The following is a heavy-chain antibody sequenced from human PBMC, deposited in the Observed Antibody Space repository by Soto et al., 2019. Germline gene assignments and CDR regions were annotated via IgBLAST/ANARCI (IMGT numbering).Heavy chain of an antibody. V-gene: IGHV1-3*01. CDR1: GYTFTSYA. Sequence: GASVKVSCKASGYTFTSYAMHWVRQAPGQRLEWKGWINAGNGNTKYSQKFQGRVTITRDTSASTAYMELSSLRSEDTAVYYCARDSPYYYGMDVWGQGTTVTVSS. CDR2: INAGNGNT. J-gene: IGHJ6*02. CDR3: ARDSPYYYGMDV.